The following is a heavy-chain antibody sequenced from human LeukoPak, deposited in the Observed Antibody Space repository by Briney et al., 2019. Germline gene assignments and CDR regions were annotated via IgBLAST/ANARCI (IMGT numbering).Heavy chain of an antibody. J-gene: IGHJ5*02. Sequence: PSETLSLTCGVSGDSIRSSNYYWSWIRQPPGKGLEWIGEINHSGSTNYNPSLRSRVTISVDTSKNQFSLKLSSVTAADTAVYYCARTSITMVRGVNFRENYWFDPWGQGTLVTVSS. D-gene: IGHD3-10*01. CDR1: GDSIRSSNYY. V-gene: IGHV4-39*07. CDR2: INHSGST. CDR3: ARTSITMVRGVNFRENYWFDP.